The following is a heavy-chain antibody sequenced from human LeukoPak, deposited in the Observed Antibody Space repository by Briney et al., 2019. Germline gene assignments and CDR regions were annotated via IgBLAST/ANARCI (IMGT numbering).Heavy chain of an antibody. D-gene: IGHD4-17*01. Sequence: SETLSLTCAVSGGSLSGYYWSWIRQSPGKGLEWMGDIHHDGRTKYKSSFKSRITIFLVSSKNEVSLRLSPVTPADTALYFCARGVVPRDYGDTLNAYDLWGQGTMVTVS. J-gene: IGHJ3*01. CDR1: GGSLSGYY. CDR2: IHHDGRT. CDR3: ARGVVPRDYGDTLNAYDL. V-gene: IGHV4-34*01.